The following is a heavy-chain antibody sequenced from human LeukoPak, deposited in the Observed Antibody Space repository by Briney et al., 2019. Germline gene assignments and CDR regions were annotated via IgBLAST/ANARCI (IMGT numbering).Heavy chain of an antibody. D-gene: IGHD3-3*01. Sequence: GGSLRLSCAASGFTFSNYAMSWVRQAPGKGLEWVSYISSSSSTIYYADSVKGRFTISRDNAKSSVYLQMNSLRAEDTAVYYCASLTRFLTYAFDIWGQGTMVSVSS. CDR3: ASLTRFLTYAFDI. V-gene: IGHV3-48*04. J-gene: IGHJ3*02. CDR2: ISSSSSTI. CDR1: GFTFSNYA.